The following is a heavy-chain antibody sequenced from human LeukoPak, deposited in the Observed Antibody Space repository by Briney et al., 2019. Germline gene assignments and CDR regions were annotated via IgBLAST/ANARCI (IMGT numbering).Heavy chain of an antibody. J-gene: IGHJ4*02. V-gene: IGHV5-51*01. Sequence: GESLKISWKGSGYRFTSYWIGWGRQMPGKGLEWMGIIYPGDSDTRYNPSFQGQFTISADKSISTAYLQWSSLKAPDTAGYYCEIAGVSRPSRYRCFGYWPQGTLLTVSS. D-gene: IGHD5-12*01. CDR3: EIAGVSRPSRYRCFGY. CDR1: GYRFTSYW. CDR2: IYPGDSDT.